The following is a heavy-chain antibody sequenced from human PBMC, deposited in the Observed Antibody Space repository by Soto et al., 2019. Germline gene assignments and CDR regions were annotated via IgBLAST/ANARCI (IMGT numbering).Heavy chain of an antibody. Sequence: GGSLRLSCAASGFTFSSYAMHWVRQAPGKGLEYVSAISSNGGSTYYANSVKGRFTISRDNSKNTLYFEMNSLRAEDAAVYYCARSYSYPYYFDYWGQGTPVTVSS. V-gene: IGHV3-64*01. CDR2: ISSNGGST. CDR3: ARSYSYPYYFDY. D-gene: IGHD5-18*01. J-gene: IGHJ4*02. CDR1: GFTFSSYA.